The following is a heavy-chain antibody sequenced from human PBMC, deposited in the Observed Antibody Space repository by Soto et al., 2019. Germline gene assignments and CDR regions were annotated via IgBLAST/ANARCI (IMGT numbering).Heavy chain of an antibody. J-gene: IGHJ4*02. CDR3: ARGGQDFWSGPFDY. CDR1: GGSISNYF. V-gene: IGHV4-4*07. D-gene: IGHD3-3*01. CDR2: IDNSGST. Sequence: SETLSLTCTVSGGSISNYFCNWIRQPAGKGLEWIGRIDNSGSTNYNPSLNSRITMSADTSRNQFSLKLNSVTAADTAAYYCARGGQDFWSGPFDYWGQGALVTVSS.